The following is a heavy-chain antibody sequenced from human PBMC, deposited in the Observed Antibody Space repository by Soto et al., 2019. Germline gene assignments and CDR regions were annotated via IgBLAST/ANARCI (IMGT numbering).Heavy chain of an antibody. CDR1: GFIFDNHS. Sequence: SLRLSCAASGFIFDNHSMNWVRQAPGKGLEWVAGVSWNSGSIDYADSVKGRFTISRDNAKNSLYLQMNSLRAEDTALYYCARDTCGGDCYSFDHWGQGTPVTVS. V-gene: IGHV3-9*01. CDR2: VSWNSGSI. CDR3: ARDTCGGDCYSFDH. J-gene: IGHJ4*02. D-gene: IGHD2-21*02.